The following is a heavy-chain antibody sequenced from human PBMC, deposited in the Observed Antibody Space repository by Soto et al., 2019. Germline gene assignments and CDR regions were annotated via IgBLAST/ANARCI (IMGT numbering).Heavy chain of an antibody. CDR3: ARESAGSGKNNWFDP. V-gene: IGHV4-59*11. CDR2: IYYSGDT. J-gene: IGHJ5*02. D-gene: IGHD3-10*01. CDR1: GLSIIPHY. Sequence: SDNLSLTCTVSGLSIIPHYWRWILQPPGKVLEWIGYIYYSGDTYYNPSLKSRVTMSVDTSRNQLLLQLNSVTAADTAVYYCARESAGSGKNNWFDPWGQGTLVTVS.